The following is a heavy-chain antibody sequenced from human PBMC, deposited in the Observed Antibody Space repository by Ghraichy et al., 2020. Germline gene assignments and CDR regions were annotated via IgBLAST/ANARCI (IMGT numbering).Heavy chain of an antibody. J-gene: IGHJ6*02. CDR2: IIPIFGTA. CDR1: GGTFSSYA. D-gene: IGHD3-16*01. CDR3: ARGVLIAGEVGYYYGMDV. Sequence: SVKVSCKASGGTFSSYAISWVRQAPGQGLEWMGGIIPIFGTANYAQKFQGRVTITADESTSTAYMELSSLRSEDTAVYYCARGVLIAGEVGYYYGMDVWGQGTTVTVSS. V-gene: IGHV1-69*13.